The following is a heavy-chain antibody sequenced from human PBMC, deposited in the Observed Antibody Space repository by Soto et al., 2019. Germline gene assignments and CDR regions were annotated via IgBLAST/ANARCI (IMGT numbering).Heavy chain of an antibody. CDR3: AREQPANYYDSSGYSYGAGY. V-gene: IGHV1-18*01. J-gene: IGHJ4*02. CDR2: ISAYNGST. Sequence: ASVKVSCKASGYTFTSYGISWVRQAPGQGLEWMGWISAYNGSTNYAQKLQGRVTMTTDTSTSTAYMELRSLRSDDTAVYYCAREQPANYYDSSGYSYGAGYWGQGTLVTVSS. CDR1: GYTFTSYG. D-gene: IGHD3-22*01.